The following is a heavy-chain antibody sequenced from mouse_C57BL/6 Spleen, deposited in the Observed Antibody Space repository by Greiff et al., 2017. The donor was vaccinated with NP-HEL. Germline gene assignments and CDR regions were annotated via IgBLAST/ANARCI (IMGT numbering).Heavy chain of an antibody. J-gene: IGHJ4*01. D-gene: IGHD2-2*01. Sequence: QVQLQQSGAELVKPGASVKISCKASGYAFSSYWMNWVKQRPGKGLEWIGQIYPGDGDTNYNGKFKGKATLTADKSSSTAYMQLSSLTSEDAAVYFCARDEVTGRLYAMDYWGQGTSVTVSS. V-gene: IGHV1-80*01. CDR2: IYPGDGDT. CDR1: GYAFSSYW. CDR3: ARDEVTGRLYAMDY.